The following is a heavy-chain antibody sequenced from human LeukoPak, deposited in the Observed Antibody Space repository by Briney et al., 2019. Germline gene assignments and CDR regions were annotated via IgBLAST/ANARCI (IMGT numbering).Heavy chain of an antibody. D-gene: IGHD3-16*02. CDR3: ARGYDYVWGSYRHDAFDI. V-gene: IGHV3-30*03. CDR2: ISYDGSNK. CDR1: GFTFSSYG. J-gene: IGHJ3*02. Sequence: GGSLRLSCAASGFTFSSYGMHWVRQAPGKGLEWVAVISYDGSNKYYADSVKGRFTISRDNSKNTLYLQMNSLRAEDTAVYYCARGYDYVWGSYRHDAFDIWGQGTMVTVSS.